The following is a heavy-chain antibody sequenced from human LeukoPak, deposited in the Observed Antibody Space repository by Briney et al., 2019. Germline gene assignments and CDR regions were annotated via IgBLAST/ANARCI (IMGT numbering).Heavy chain of an antibody. CDR1: GGSFSGYY. Sequence: SSETLSLTCAVYGGSFSGYYWSWIRQPPGKGLEWIGEINHSGSTNYNPSLKSRVTISVDTSKNQFSLKLSSVTAADTAVYYCASSLIAAARAFDYWGQGTLVTVSS. CDR2: INHSGST. D-gene: IGHD6-13*01. J-gene: IGHJ4*02. CDR3: ASSLIAAARAFDY. V-gene: IGHV4-34*01.